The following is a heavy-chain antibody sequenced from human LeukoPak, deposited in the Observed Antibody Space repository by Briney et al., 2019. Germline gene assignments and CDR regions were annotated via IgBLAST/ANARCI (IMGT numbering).Heavy chain of an antibody. CDR2: INHSGST. Sequence: SETLSLTCAVYGGSFSGYYWSWLRQPPGKGLEWVGEINHSGSTNYNPSLKSRVTISVDTSKNQFSLKLSSVTAADTAVYYCARYSSSWPTRYNWFDPWGQGTLVTVSS. CDR3: ARYSSSWPTRYNWFDP. V-gene: IGHV4-34*01. CDR1: GGSFSGYY. J-gene: IGHJ5*02. D-gene: IGHD6-13*01.